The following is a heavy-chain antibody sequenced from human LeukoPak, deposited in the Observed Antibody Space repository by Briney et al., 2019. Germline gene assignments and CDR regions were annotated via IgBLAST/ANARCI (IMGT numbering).Heavy chain of an antibody. J-gene: IGHJ4*02. V-gene: IGHV4-39*07. CDR2: IYYSGST. CDR3: ARSHDILTGYDY. Sequence: SETLPLTCTVSGASISSSSYYWAWIRQPPGKGLEWIGSIYYSGSTYYNPSLKSRVTISVDTSENQFSLKLSSVTAADTAAYYCARSHDILTGYDYWGQGTLVTVSS. CDR1: GASISSSSYY. D-gene: IGHD3-9*01.